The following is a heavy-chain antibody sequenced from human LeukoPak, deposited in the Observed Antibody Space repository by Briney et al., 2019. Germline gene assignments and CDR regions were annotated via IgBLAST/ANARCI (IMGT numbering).Heavy chain of an antibody. D-gene: IGHD6-13*01. V-gene: IGHV3-23*01. CDR3: AKGIAAAGMY. Sequence: GVALRLSCAASGFTFSSYAMSWVRQAPGKGLEWVSAISGSGGSTYYADSVKGRFTISRDNSKNTLYLQMNSLRAEDTAVYYCAKGIAAAGMYWGQGTLVTVSS. CDR2: ISGSGGST. CDR1: GFTFSSYA. J-gene: IGHJ4*02.